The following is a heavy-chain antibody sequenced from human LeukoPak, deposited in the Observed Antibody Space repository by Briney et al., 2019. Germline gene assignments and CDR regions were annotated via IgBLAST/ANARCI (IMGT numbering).Heavy chain of an antibody. CDR2: INTNTGNP. V-gene: IGHV7-4-1*02. D-gene: IGHD3-22*01. Sequence: ASVKVSCKASGYTFTSYAMNWVRQAPGQGLEWMGWINTNTGNPTYAQGFTGRFVFSLDTSVSTAYLQISSLKAEDTAVYYCARSTYYYDSRAFDTWGQGTMVTVSS. CDR3: ARSTYYYDSRAFDT. J-gene: IGHJ3*02. CDR1: GYTFTSYA.